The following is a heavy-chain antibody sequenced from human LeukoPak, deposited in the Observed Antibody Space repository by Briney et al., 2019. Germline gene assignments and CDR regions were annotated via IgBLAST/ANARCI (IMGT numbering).Heavy chain of an antibody. CDR2: IYTSGST. CDR1: GGSISSGSYY. Sequence: SETLSLTCTVSGGSISSGSYYWSWIRQPAGKGLEWIGRIYTSGSTNYNPSLKSRVTISVDTSKNQFSLKLSSVTAADTAVYYCAKWASPGYNFVYFDYWGQGTLVTVSS. V-gene: IGHV4-61*02. D-gene: IGHD5-24*01. CDR3: AKWASPGYNFVYFDY. J-gene: IGHJ4*02.